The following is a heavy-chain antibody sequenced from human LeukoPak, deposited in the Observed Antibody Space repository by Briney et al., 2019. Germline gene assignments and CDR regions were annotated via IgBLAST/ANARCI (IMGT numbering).Heavy chain of an antibody. CDR1: GLTFSSHW. J-gene: IGHJ1*01. V-gene: IGHV3-7*04. CDR2: IKEDGSEK. Sequence: GGSLRLSCAASGLTFSSHWMSWVRQAPGQGLEWVANIKEDGSEKYYVDSVKGRFTISRDNAKNSLYLQMNSLRAEDTAVYYCARGGLRYFARWGQGTLVTVSS. D-gene: IGHD3-9*01. CDR3: ARGGLRYFAR.